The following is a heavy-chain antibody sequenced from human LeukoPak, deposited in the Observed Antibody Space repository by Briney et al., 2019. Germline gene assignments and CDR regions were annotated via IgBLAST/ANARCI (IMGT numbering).Heavy chain of an antibody. CDR2: VYYSGNT. V-gene: IGHV4-31*03. J-gene: IGHJ2*01. CDR3: AKERRAYDPWYFDL. Sequence: SETLSLTCNVSGDSVSRSDYFWSWIRQRPGRGLEWIGYVYYSGNTSYNPSLKSRLNISVDRSINQFSLRLSSVTAADTAVYYCAKERRAYDPWYFDLWGRGTLVTVSS. CDR1: GDSVSRSDYF. D-gene: IGHD5-12*01.